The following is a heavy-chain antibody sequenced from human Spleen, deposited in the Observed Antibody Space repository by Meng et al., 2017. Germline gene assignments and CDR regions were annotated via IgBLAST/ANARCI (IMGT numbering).Heavy chain of an antibody. CDR3: ASTKWELLLGAFDI. D-gene: IGHD1-26*01. V-gene: IGHV3-66*02. Sequence: GESLKISCAASGFSFSTYEMNWVRQAPGKGLEWVSVIYSGGNTYYADSVKGRFTISRDNSKNTVFLQINSLRAEDTAVYYCASTKWELLLGAFDIWGQGTMVTVSS. CDR2: IYSGGNT. J-gene: IGHJ3*02. CDR1: GFSFSTYE.